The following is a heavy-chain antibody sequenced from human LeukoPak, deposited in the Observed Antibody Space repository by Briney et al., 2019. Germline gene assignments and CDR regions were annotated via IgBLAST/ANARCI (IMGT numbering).Heavy chain of an antibody. D-gene: IGHD6-13*01. Sequence: ASVKVSCKASGGTFSSYAISWVRQAPGQGLELMGRIFPIFATANYAQKFQGRVTMTRDTSTSTVYMELSSLRSEDTAVYYCARDPQLVRAFDIWGQGTMVTVSS. CDR3: ARDPQLVRAFDI. CDR1: GGTFSSYA. CDR2: IFPIFATA. V-gene: IGHV1-69*05. J-gene: IGHJ3*02.